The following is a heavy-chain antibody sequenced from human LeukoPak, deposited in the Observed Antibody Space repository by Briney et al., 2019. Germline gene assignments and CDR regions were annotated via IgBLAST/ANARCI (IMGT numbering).Heavy chain of an antibody. CDR2: ITGSGGKT. J-gene: IGHJ3*02. V-gene: IGHV3-48*03. CDR1: GFIFSTYE. D-gene: IGHD4-17*01. Sequence: GGSLRLSCAASGFIFSTYEMNWVRQAPGRGLEWLSHITGSGGKTYYADSVKGRFTISRDNANKLLFLHMNSLRAEDTAVYYCARDLGDYVGYDAFDIWGQGTMVTVSS. CDR3: ARDLGDYVGYDAFDI.